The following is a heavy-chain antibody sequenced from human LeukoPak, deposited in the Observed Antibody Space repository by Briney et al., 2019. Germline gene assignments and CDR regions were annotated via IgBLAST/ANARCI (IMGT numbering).Heavy chain of an antibody. J-gene: IGHJ5*02. CDR3: ARERSMVRGVSWFDP. Sequence: SETLSLTCAVSGGSISNYYWSWIRQPPGKGLEWIGYIYYSGSTNYNPSLKSRVTISVDTSKNQFSLKLSSVTAADTAVYYCARERSMVRGVSWFDPWGQGTLVTVSS. V-gene: IGHV4-59*01. CDR1: GGSISNYY. D-gene: IGHD3-10*01. CDR2: IYYSGST.